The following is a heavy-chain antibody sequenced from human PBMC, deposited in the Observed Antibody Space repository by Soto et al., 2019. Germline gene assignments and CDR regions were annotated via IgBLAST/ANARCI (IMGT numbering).Heavy chain of an antibody. J-gene: IGHJ6*02. CDR1: GYILTGYS. CDR2: IDPNSGAT. D-gene: IGHD3-10*01. V-gene: IGHV1-2*02. Sequence: QVYLVQSGAEVRRPGASVKVSCTAFGYILTGYSLHWVRQAPGQGLEWMGWIDPNSGATNSAERFHGRVSMTRDTSSSAAFLQLSSLRSDDTAVYYCARGDGSSPNMELRFGMDVWGQGTTISVSS. CDR3: ARGDGSSPNMELRFGMDV.